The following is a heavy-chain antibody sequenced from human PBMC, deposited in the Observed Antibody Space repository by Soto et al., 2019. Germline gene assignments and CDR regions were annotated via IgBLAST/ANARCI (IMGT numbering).Heavy chain of an antibody. CDR3: ARDVVLRFLGWTGNNFYYGMEV. V-gene: IGHV4-61*01. CDR1: GGSVSSGSYY. Sequence: SETLSLTCTVSGGSVSSGSYYWSWIRQPPGKGLEWIGYIYYSGSTNYNPSLKSRVTISVDTSKNQFSLKLSSVTAADTAVYYCARDVVLRFLGWTGNNFYYGMEVWGKGTTVTVSS. D-gene: IGHD3-3*01. J-gene: IGHJ6*04. CDR2: IYYSGST.